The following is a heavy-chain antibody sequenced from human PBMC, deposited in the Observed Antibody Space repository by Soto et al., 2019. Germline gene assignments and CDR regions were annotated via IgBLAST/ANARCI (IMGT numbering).Heavy chain of an antibody. V-gene: IGHV4-31*03. CDR3: ARDRTTVTPSYYYYGMDV. CDR2: IYYSGST. CDR1: GGSISSGGYY. J-gene: IGHJ6*02. D-gene: IGHD4-17*01. Sequence: QVQLQESGPGLVKPSQTLSLTCTVSGGSISSGGYYWSWIRQHPGKGLEWIGYIYYSGSTYYNPSLKSRVTISVDTSKNQFSLKLSSVTAADTAVYYCARDRTTVTPSYYYYGMDVWGQGTTVTVSS.